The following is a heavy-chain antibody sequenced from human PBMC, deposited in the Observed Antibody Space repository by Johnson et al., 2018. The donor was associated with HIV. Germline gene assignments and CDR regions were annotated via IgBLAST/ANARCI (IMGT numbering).Heavy chain of an antibody. CDR2: IYSGGST. CDR3: ARETIAVAGAGAFDI. J-gene: IGHJ3*02. Sequence: VQLVESGGGLVKPGGSLRLSCAASGFTFGDYYMSWVRQAPGKGLEWVSVIYSGGSTYYAGSVTGRFTIPRDNSKNTLYLQMNSLRAEDTAVYYCARETIAVAGAGAFDIWGQGTMVTVSS. V-gene: IGHV3-66*01. CDR1: GFTFGDYY. D-gene: IGHD6-19*01.